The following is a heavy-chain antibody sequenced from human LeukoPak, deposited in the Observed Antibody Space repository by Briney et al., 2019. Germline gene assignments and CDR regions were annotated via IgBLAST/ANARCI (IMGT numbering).Heavy chain of an antibody. CDR1: VYTFTDYF. J-gene: IGHJ3*02. Sequence: GASVNVSCKASVYTFTDYFIHWVRQAPGQGLEWMGWIGPKSGDISYSQKFQGRVTVTRDTSISTAYMELSRLKSDDTAVYYCGINRLGKALDIWGQGTMVTVSS. D-gene: IGHD7-27*01. CDR2: IGPKSGDI. CDR3: GINRLGKALDI. V-gene: IGHV1-2*02.